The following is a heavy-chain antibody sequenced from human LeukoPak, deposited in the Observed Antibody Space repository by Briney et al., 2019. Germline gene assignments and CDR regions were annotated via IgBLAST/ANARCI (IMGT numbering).Heavy chain of an antibody. J-gene: IGHJ4*02. CDR2: IWYDGSNK. CDR1: GFTFSSYG. CDR3: ARDSLLYFDWPYDY. V-gene: IGHV3-33*08. Sequence: GGSLRLSCAASGFTFSSYGMHWVRQAPGKGLEWVAVIWYDGSNKYYADSVKGRFTISRDNSKNTLYLQMNSLRAEDTAVYYCARDSLLYFDWPYDYWGQGTLVTVSS. D-gene: IGHD3-9*01.